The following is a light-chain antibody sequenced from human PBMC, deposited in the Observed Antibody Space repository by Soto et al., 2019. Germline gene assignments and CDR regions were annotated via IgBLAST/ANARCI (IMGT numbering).Light chain of an antibody. J-gene: IGKJ3*01. Sequence: DIVMTQSPATLSVSPGERATLSCRASPSVNSNLAWYQQKPGQAPRLLIYHASARAIGIPARFSGSGSGTEFTLTISSLQYEAVAVYYCQKYSNWPFTFGPGTKVDIK. CDR1: PSVNSN. CDR3: QKYSNWPFT. CDR2: HAS. V-gene: IGKV3-15*01.